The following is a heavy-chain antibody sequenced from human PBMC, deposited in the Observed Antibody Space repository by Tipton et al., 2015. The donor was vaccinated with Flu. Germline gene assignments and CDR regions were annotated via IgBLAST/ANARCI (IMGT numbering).Heavy chain of an antibody. CDR2: IKSKIDGGTT. J-gene: IGHJ4*02. V-gene: IGHV3-15*01. CDR3: STEGYCSGGSCYYRDY. Sequence: SLRLSCAASGFTFSNAWMGWVRQAPGKGLEWLGHIKSKIDGGTTDYAAPVKGRFTISRDDSKNTLSLHMNSLKTEDTAVYYCSTEGYCSGGSCYYRDYWGQGTLVTVSS. D-gene: IGHD2-15*01. CDR1: GFTFSNAW.